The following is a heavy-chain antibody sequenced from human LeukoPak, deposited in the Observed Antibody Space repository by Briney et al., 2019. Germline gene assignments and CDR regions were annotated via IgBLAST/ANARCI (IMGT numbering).Heavy chain of an antibody. CDR3: ARDLGYSSSSEGLDY. Sequence: ASVKVSCKASGYTFTSYAMHWVRQAPGQGLEWMGGIIPIFGTANYAQKFQGRVTITTDESTSTAYMELRSLRSEDTAVYYCARDLGYSSSSEGLDYWGQGTLVTVSS. CDR2: IIPIFGTA. D-gene: IGHD6-6*01. V-gene: IGHV1-69*05. J-gene: IGHJ4*02. CDR1: GYTFTSYA.